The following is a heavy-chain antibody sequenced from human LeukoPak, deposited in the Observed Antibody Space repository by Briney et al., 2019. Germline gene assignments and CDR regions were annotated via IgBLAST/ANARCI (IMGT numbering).Heavy chain of an antibody. CDR2: IKDDGSEI. Sequence: GGSLKLSCVGSGFTFSSYWMTWVRQAPGKGLEWVANIKDDGSEIYSVDSVNGRFTISRDNAKNSLYLQMSSLRAEDTAVYYCARARIDYWGQGTLVTVSS. V-gene: IGHV3-7*04. J-gene: IGHJ4*02. D-gene: IGHD1-14*01. CDR1: GFTFSSYW. CDR3: ARARIDY.